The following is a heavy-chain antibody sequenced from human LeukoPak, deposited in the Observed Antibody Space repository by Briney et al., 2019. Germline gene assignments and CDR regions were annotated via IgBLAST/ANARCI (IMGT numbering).Heavy chain of an antibody. V-gene: IGHV4-59*01. J-gene: IGHJ3*02. CDR2: IYYTGST. Sequence: SETLSLTCTVSGGSISSYYWSWIRQPPGKGLEWIGYIYYTGSTNYNPSLESRVTISVGTSKNQSSLKLSSVTAADTAVYYCARPSRSISTAGAFDIWGQGTMVTVSS. CDR1: GGSISSYY. D-gene: IGHD3-10*01. CDR3: ARPSRSISTAGAFDI.